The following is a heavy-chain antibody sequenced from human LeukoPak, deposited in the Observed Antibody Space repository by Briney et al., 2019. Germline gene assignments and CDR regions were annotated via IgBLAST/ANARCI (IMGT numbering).Heavy chain of an antibody. D-gene: IGHD5-12*01. CDR1: GGSFSGDF. CDR2: INHGGST. J-gene: IGHJ4*02. V-gene: IGHV4-34*01. Sequence: SETLSLTCAVYGGSFSGDFWSWLRQSPGKGLEWIGEINHGGSTTYNPSLQSRVTMSVDTSTNQISLKMTSVTAADTAIYYCARRTWQWLPFDDWGQGTQVTISS. CDR3: ARRTWQWLPFDD.